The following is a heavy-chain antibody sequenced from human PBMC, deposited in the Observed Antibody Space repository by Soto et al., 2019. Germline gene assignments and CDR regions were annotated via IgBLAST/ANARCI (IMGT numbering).Heavy chain of an antibody. Sequence: QVQLVQSGAEVKKPGASVKVSCKASGYTFTSYDINWVRQATGQGLEWMGWMNPNSGNTGYAQKSKGRVTMTRNTSISTAHMELSSLRSEDTAVYYCARPVAGTTYYYGMDVWGQGTTVTVSS. CDR2: MNPNSGNT. J-gene: IGHJ6*02. D-gene: IGHD6-19*01. CDR1: GYTFTSYD. CDR3: ARPVAGTTYYYGMDV. V-gene: IGHV1-8*01.